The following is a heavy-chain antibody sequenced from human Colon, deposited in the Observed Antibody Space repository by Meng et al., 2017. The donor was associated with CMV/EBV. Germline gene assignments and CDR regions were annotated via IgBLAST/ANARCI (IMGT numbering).Heavy chain of an antibody. D-gene: IGHD3-22*01. Sequence: FTDYYKNWVRQVPGQGLEWLGWINPNSGGKKYTKKFQDRVTMTRDTSISTAYMELSNLRSGDTAVYYCANAPPDYYNRIGNNWFDPWGQGTLVTVSS. J-gene: IGHJ5*02. CDR2: INPNSGGK. V-gene: IGHV1-2*02. CDR3: ANAPPDYYNRIGNNWFDP. CDR1: FTDYY.